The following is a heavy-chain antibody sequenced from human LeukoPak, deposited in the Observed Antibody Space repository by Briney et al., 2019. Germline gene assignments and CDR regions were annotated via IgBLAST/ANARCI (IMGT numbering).Heavy chain of an antibody. CDR3: ARRIYSGTVRHLLYSFMDV. CDR2: ISNNGKT. CDR1: GAPISSSS. D-gene: IGHD2-21*01. Sequence: SETLSLTCTVSGAPISSSSWAYIRPSPGKALEYLGFISNNGKTKYKSSFEGRLSMSLDTSKSQFSLTLSSVTAADTAVYFCARRIYSGTVRHLLYSFMDVWGKGTTVIVS. J-gene: IGHJ6*03. V-gene: IGHV4-59*08.